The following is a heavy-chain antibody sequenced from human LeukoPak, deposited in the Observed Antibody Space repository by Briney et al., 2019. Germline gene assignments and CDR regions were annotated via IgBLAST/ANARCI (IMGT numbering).Heavy chain of an antibody. V-gene: IGHV3-53*01. CDR3: AKALLRYFDWLLTAPFDP. D-gene: IGHD3-9*01. CDR1: GFTVSSNY. CDR2: IYSGGST. J-gene: IGHJ5*02. Sequence: GGSLRLSCAASGFTVSSNYMSWVRQAPGKGLEWVSVIYSGGSTYYADSVKGRFTISRDNPKNTLYLQMNSLRAEDTAVYYFAKALLRYFDWLLTAPFDPWGQGTLVTVSS.